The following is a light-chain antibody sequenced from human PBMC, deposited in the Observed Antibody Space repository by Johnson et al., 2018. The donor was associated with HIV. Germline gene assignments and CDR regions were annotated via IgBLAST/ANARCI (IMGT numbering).Light chain of an antibody. CDR3: GTWDRPLSALSV. CDR1: SSNIGNNY. V-gene: IGLV1-51*01. J-gene: IGLJ1*01. Sequence: QSVLTQPPSVSAAPGQKVTISCSGSSSNIGNNYVSWYQQLPGTAPKLLIYDNNKRPSGIPDRFSGSKSGTSATLGITGLQTGDEADYYCGTWDRPLSALSVFGTGTKLTCL. CDR2: DNN.